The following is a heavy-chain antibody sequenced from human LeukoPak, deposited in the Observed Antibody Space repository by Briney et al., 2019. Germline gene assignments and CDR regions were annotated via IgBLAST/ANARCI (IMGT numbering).Heavy chain of an antibody. CDR2: INHSGST. Sequence: SETLSLTCAVYGGSFSGYYWGWIRQPPGKGLEWIGEINHSGSTNYNPSLKSRVTISVDTSKNQFSLKLSSVTAADTAVYYCARGPQDIVVVVAATHWFDPWGQGTLVTVSS. CDR1: GGSFSGYY. J-gene: IGHJ5*02. CDR3: ARGPQDIVVVVAATHWFDP. V-gene: IGHV4-34*01. D-gene: IGHD2-15*01.